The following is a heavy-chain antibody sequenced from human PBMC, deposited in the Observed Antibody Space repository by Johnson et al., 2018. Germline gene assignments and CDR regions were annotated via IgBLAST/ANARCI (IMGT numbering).Heavy chain of an antibody. CDR2: LSYDGSDK. CDR3: AKLRGSYYYYGVDV. D-gene: IGHD3-16*01. Sequence: QWVRQAPGKGLEWVAVLSYDGSDKYYADSVKGRFTISRDNSKTTRYLQLNSLRAEDTAVYYCAKLRGSYYYYGVDVWGQGTTVTVSS. V-gene: IGHV3-30*18. J-gene: IGHJ6*02.